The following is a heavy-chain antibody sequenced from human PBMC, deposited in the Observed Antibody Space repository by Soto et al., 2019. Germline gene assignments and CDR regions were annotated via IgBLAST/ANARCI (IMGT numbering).Heavy chain of an antibody. V-gene: IGHV3-23*01. D-gene: IGHD6-19*01. CDR3: AKDDRSGWSRSFAD. CDR2: IDASTGRT. J-gene: IGHJ4*02. Sequence: EVQLLESGGGLVQPGGSLRLSCAASGFAFSGYPMSWVRQTPGTGLEWVSGIDASTGRTYFADSVEGRFTISRDNSKDTLYLQMNSLRVADTAIYYCAKDDRSGWSRSFADWGQGALVTVSP. CDR1: GFAFSGYP.